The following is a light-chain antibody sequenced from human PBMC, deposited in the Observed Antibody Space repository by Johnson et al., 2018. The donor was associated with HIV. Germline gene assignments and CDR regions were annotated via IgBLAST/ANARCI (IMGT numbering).Light chain of an antibody. CDR2: END. Sequence: QPVLTQPPSVSAAPGQKVTISCSGSSSNIGNHYVSWYQHLPGTAPKLLIYENDKRPSGIPDRFSGSKSGTSATLGITGLQTGDEADYYCGTWDSSLSAYVFGTGTKVTVL. J-gene: IGLJ1*01. CDR1: SSNIGNHY. V-gene: IGLV1-51*02. CDR3: GTWDSSLSAYV.